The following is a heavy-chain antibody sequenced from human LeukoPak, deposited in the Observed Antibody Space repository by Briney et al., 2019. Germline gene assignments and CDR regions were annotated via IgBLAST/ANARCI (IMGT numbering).Heavy chain of an antibody. Sequence: GGSLRLSCAASGFTFSSYEMNWVRQAPGKGLEWVSYISSSGSTIYYADSVKGRFTISRDNAKNSLYLQMNSLRAEDTAVYYCAREGGEWELLRTFDYWGQGNLVTVSS. J-gene: IGHJ4*02. CDR1: GFTFSSYE. CDR3: AREGGEWELLRTFDY. CDR2: ISSSGSTI. V-gene: IGHV3-48*03. D-gene: IGHD1-26*01.